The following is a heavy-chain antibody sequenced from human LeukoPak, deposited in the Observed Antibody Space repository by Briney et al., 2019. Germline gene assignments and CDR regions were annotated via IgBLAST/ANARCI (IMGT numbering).Heavy chain of an antibody. CDR2: ITSEGISS. Sequence: GGSLRLSCAASGFTFSSSAMSWVRQAPGKGLEWISRITSEGISSSYADSVKGRFTISRDNAKKTVYLQMSSLRAEDTAVYYCARDWSIPSLTGYYIDVWGNGTTVTVSS. J-gene: IGHJ6*03. V-gene: IGHV3-74*03. CDR3: ARDWSIPSLTGYYIDV. D-gene: IGHD3-9*01. CDR1: GFTFSSSA.